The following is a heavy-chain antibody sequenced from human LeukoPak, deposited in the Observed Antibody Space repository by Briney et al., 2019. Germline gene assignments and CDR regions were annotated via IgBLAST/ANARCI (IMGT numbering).Heavy chain of an antibody. CDR1: GGSTSIGSYD. J-gene: IGHJ4*02. D-gene: IGHD3-10*01. CDR2: IYTSGTS. CDR3: TKGRGS. V-gene: IGHV4-61*09. Sequence: PSQTLSLTCTLSGGSTSIGSYDGYWIRQPAGEGLEWIGHIYTSGTSNYNPSLRNRVTISVDTSKNQFSLKVTSVTAADTAVYYCTKGRGSWGQGTLVTVSS.